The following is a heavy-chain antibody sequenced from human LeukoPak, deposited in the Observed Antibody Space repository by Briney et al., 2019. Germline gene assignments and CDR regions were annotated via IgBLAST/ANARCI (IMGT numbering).Heavy chain of an antibody. Sequence: GGSLRLSCAASGFTFSSYGMHWVRQAPGKGLEWVAVISYDGSNKYYADSVKGRFTISRDNSKNTLYLQMNSLRAEDTAVYYCAKVGPNTLDYYYYGMDVWGQGTTVTVSS. V-gene: IGHV3-30*18. CDR1: GFTFSSYG. CDR3: AKVGPNTLDYYYYGMDV. CDR2: ISYDGSNK. J-gene: IGHJ6*02. D-gene: IGHD2/OR15-2a*01.